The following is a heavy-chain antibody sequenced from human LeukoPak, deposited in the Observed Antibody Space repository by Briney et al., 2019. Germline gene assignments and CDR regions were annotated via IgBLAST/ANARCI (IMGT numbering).Heavy chain of an antibody. CDR3: ANWRKTPLGGGFDP. V-gene: IGHV4-31*03. J-gene: IGHJ5*02. CDR2: IYYSGTA. CDR1: GGSIRSGDYY. Sequence: SETLPLTCTVSGGSIRSGDYYWSWIRQHPGKGLEWIGYIYYSGTAYYNPSLKSRVTISVETSKNQFSLNLSSVTAADTAVYFCANWRKTPLGGGFDPWGQGILVTVSS. D-gene: IGHD3-10*01.